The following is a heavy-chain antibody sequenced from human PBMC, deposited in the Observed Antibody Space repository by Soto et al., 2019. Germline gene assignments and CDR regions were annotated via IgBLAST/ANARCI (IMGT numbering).Heavy chain of an antibody. V-gene: IGHV3-7*01. D-gene: IGHD1-26*01. CDR1: GFTFTGYA. J-gene: IGHJ4*02. CDR2: VNXYXSXX. CDR3: AKWGGAGSDY. Sequence: GGSLTLSRGAAGFTFTGYAMSWIRQAPGKGXEWXXXVNXYXSXXXXXXSVKGRFPVSRDNAKNSVYLQMNSLRAEDTSVYYCAKWGGAGSDYWGQGTLVTVLL.